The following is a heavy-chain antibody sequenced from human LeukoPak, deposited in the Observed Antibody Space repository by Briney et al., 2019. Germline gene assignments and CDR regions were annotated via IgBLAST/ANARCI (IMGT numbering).Heavy chain of an antibody. CDR3: ARLLYYYDSSGYLGYYYYGMDV. V-gene: IGHV4-59*08. CDR2: IYYSGST. D-gene: IGHD3-22*01. CDR1: GGSISSYY. Sequence: PSETLSLTCTVSGGSISSYYWSWIRQPPGKGLEWIGYIYYSGSTNYNPSLKSRATISVDTSKNQFSLKLSSVTAADTAVYYCARLLYYYDSSGYLGYYYYGMDVWGQGTTVTVSS. J-gene: IGHJ6*02.